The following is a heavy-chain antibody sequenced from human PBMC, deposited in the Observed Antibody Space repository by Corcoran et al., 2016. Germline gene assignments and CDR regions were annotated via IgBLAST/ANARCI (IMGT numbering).Heavy chain of an antibody. Sequence: EVQLVESGGGLVKPGGSLRLSCAASGFTFSSYSMNWVRQAPGKGLEWVSSISSSSSYINYADSVKGRFTISRDNAKNSLYLQMKSRRAEDTAVQYCARGYLSVDLWGRGTLVTVSS. V-gene: IGHV3-21*01. CDR1: GFTFSSYS. J-gene: IGHJ2*01. CDR3: ARGYLSVDL. CDR2: ISSSSSYI.